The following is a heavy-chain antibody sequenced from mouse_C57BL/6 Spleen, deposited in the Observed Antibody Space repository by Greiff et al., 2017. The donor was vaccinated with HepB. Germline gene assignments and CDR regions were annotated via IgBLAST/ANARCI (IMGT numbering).Heavy chain of an antibody. CDR1: GYSITSGYY. V-gene: IGHV3-6*01. CDR3: AREENYYGSRLFDY. J-gene: IGHJ2*01. Sequence: EVKLQESGPGLVKPSQSLSLTCSVTGYSITSGYYWNWIRQFPGNKLEWRGYISYDGSNNYNPSLKNRISITRDTSKNQFFLKLNSVTTEDTATYYCAREENYYGSRLFDYWGQGTTLTVSS. D-gene: IGHD1-1*01. CDR2: ISYDGSN.